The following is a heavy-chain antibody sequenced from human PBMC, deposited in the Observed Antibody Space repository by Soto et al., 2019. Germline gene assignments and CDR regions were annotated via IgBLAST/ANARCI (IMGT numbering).Heavy chain of an antibody. D-gene: IGHD4-4*01. J-gene: IGHJ4*02. Sequence: DVQLVESGGGLVQPGRSLRLSCAASGFTFDDYAMHWVRQAPGKGLEWVSGISWNSGSIGYADSVKGRFTISRDNAKNSLYLQMNTLRAEDTPLYHCAKGLPYDLQYHFYYWGQGTLVTVSS. CDR1: GFTFDDYA. CDR2: ISWNSGSI. V-gene: IGHV3-9*01. CDR3: AKGLPYDLQYHFYY.